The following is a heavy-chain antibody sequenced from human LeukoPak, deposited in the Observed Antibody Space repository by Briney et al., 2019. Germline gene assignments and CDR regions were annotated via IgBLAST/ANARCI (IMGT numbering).Heavy chain of an antibody. CDR1: GYAFISYG. CDR3: ARDGDGHNFPYGDY. V-gene: IGHV1-18*01. J-gene: IGHJ4*02. Sequence: ASVKVSCKASGYAFISYGISWVRQAPGQGLEWMGWISAYNGNTNYAQKLQGRVTMTTDTSTSTAYMELRSLRSDDTAVYYCARDGDGHNFPYGDYWGQGTLVTVSS. CDR2: ISAYNGNT. D-gene: IGHD5-24*01.